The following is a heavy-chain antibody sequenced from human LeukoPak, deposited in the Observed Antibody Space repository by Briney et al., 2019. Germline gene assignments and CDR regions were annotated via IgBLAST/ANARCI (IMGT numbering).Heavy chain of an antibody. CDR1: GFTFDDYA. D-gene: IGHD2-15*01. CDR2: ISWNSGSI. J-gene: IGHJ2*01. CDR3: AKAICSGGSCYSLFDL. V-gene: IGHV3-9*01. Sequence: GGSLRLSCAASGFTFDDYAMHWVRQAPGKGLEWVSGISWNSGSIGYADSVKGRFTISRDNAKNSLYLQMNSLRAEDTALYYCAKAICSGGSCYSLFDLWGRGTLVTVSS.